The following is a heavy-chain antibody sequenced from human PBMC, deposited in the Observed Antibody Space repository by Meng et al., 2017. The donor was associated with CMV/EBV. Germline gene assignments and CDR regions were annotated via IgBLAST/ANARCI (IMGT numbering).Heavy chain of an antibody. D-gene: IGHD2-2*01. Sequence: FTGYYMHWVRQAPGQGLEWMGWINPNSGGTNYAQKFQGRVTMTRDTSISTAYMELSRLRSDDTAVYYCARDRVVVVPAATRNNWFDPWGQGTLVTISS. J-gene: IGHJ5*02. V-gene: IGHV1-2*02. CDR1: FTGYY. CDR2: INPNSGGT. CDR3: ARDRVVVVPAATRNNWFDP.